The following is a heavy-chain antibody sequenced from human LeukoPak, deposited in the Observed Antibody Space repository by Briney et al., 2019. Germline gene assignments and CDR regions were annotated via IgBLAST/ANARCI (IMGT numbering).Heavy chain of an antibody. D-gene: IGHD2-2*01. J-gene: IGHJ5*02. CDR1: GGSISSYY. V-gene: IGHV4-59*12. CDR2: IYHSGST. Sequence: SETLSLTCTVSGGSISSYYWSWIRQPPGKGLEWIGEIYHSGSTNYNPSLKSRVTISVDKSKNQFSLKLSSVTAADTAVYYCAREALIVVVPAARGWFDPWGQGTLVTVSS. CDR3: AREALIVVVPAARGWFDP.